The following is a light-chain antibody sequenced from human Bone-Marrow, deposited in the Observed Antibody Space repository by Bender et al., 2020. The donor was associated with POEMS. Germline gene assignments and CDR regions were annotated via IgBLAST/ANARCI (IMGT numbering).Light chain of an antibody. J-gene: IGLJ1*01. Sequence: QSALTQPRSVSGSPGQSVTISCTGTSSDIGNYNFVSWYQQYPGKAPKLMIYEVNKWPSGVSNRFSGSKSGNTASLTISGLRPEDEADYYCSSYSSSSIHYVFGTATMVTVL. V-gene: IGLV2-14*02. CDR1: SSDIGNYNF. CDR3: SSYSSSSIHYV. CDR2: EVN.